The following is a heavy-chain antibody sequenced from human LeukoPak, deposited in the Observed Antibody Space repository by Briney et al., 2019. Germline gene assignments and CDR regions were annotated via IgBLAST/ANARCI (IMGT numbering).Heavy chain of an antibody. J-gene: IGHJ6*03. CDR2: INHSGST. Sequence: MASETLSLTCAVYGGSFSGYYWSWIRQPPGKGLEWIGEINHSGSTYYNPSLKSRVTISVDTSKNQFSLELSSVTAADTAVYYCARSDADYDFCSGYYKYYYYYYMDVWGKGTTVTVSS. CDR1: GGSFSGYY. V-gene: IGHV4-34*01. CDR3: ARSDADYDFCSGYYKYYYYYYMDV. D-gene: IGHD3-3*01.